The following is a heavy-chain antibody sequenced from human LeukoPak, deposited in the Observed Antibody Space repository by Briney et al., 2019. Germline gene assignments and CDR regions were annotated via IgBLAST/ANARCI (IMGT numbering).Heavy chain of an antibody. CDR1: GFTLSSYS. V-gene: IGHV3-21*01. D-gene: IGHD3-22*01. CDR3: ARDHNYYDSSGYYP. CDR2: ISSSSSYI. J-gene: IGHJ5*02. Sequence: GGSLRLSCAASGFTLSSYSMNWVRQAPGKGLKWVSSISSSSSYIYYADSVKGRFTISRDNAKNSLYLQMNSLRAEDTAVYYCARDHNYYDSSGYYPWGQGTLVTVSS.